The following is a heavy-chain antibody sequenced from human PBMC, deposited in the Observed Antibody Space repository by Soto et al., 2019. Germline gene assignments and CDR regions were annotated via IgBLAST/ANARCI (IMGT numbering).Heavy chain of an antibody. CDR3: SRWDNGDDF. CDR2: IKQDGSER. CDR1: GFTISSYW. Sequence: EVQLVESGGTLVQPGESLRLSCAASGFTISSYWMSWVRQAPGKGLEWVANIKQDGSERYYMGSVNGRFTISRDNAKNSLYLQMSSFTVEDTAVYYCSRWDNGDDFGGQGTLVTISS. J-gene: IGHJ4*02. D-gene: IGHD5-12*01. V-gene: IGHV3-7*01.